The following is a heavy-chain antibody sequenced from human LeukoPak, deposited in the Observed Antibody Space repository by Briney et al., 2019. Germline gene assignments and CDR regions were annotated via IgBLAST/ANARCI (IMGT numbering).Heavy chain of an antibody. V-gene: IGHV4-34*01. CDR3: ARARAVEQLLARKDENWFDP. CDR2: INHSGST. Sequence: SETLSLTCAVYGGSFSDYYWSWIRQPPGKGLEWIGEINHSGSTNYNPSLKSRVTISVATSKNQFSLKLSSVTAADTAVYYCARARAVEQLLARKDENWFDPWGQGTLVTVSS. CDR1: GGSFSDYY. D-gene: IGHD6-13*01. J-gene: IGHJ5*02.